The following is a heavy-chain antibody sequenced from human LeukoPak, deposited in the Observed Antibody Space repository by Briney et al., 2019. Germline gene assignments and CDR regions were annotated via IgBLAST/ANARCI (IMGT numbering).Heavy chain of an antibody. J-gene: IGHJ1*01. D-gene: IGHD3-22*01. CDR3: ASHYFGSRGSYAEYFQH. V-gene: IGHV3-48*02. CDR2: ISSSSRTI. Sequence: PWGSLRLSCAASGFTFSRYIMNWVRQAPGKGLEWISYISSSSRTIHYADSVKGRFTISRDNAENSLDLQMNSLRDGGTAVYYCASHYFGSRGSYAEYFQHWGQGALVIVSS. CDR1: GFTFSRYI.